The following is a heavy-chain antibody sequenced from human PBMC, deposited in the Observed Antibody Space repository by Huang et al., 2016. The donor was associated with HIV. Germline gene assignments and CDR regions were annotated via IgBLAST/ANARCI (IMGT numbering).Heavy chain of an antibody. V-gene: IGHV1-18*04. J-gene: IGHJ4*02. Sequence: HVQLVQSGADVKKPGASVKVSCKASGYTFGSYGINWVRPAPGKGLEWRGWNGPNSGQTNHAHKLSGVVTMTTDTTTSTAYMELRILTSADPSVDYCARDSTGYGTGWSTEFDYWGQGTLVTVSS. D-gene: IGHD6-19*01. CDR1: GYTFGSYG. CDR2: NGPNSGQT. CDR3: ARDSTGYGTGWSTEFDY.